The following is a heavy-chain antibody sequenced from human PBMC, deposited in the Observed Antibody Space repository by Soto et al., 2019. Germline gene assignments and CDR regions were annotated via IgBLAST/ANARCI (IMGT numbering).Heavy chain of an antibody. D-gene: IGHD2-2*01. J-gene: IGHJ4*02. CDR3: ARGIGYCSSINCYSSRRLRFDS. CDR1: GGSFSGYY. V-gene: IGHV4-34*01. CDR2: VNHSGTT. Sequence: QVQLQQWGAGLLKPSETLSLTCAVYGGSFSGYYWTWIRQSPEKGLEWIGEVNHSGTTYYNPSLKTRVTISVHTPKNQFSLKMSSVTAADTAVYYCARGIGYCSSINCYSSRRLRFDSWGQGPLVTVSS.